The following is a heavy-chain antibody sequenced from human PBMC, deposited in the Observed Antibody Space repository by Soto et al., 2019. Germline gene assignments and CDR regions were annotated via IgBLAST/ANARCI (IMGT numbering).Heavy chain of an antibody. Sequence: GVSLRLSGTASGLTVGDYAMSWFRQAPGRGLVWGGFIRSKADGGTTEYAASVKGRFTVSRDDSKSIAYLQMTSPTTEDTAVYYCTRDENRIAVPGRAAFEIWGQRTMVT. V-gene: IGHV3-49*03. CDR2: IRSKADGGTT. J-gene: IGHJ3*02. CDR3: TRDENRIAVPGRAAFEI. CDR1: GLTVGDYA. D-gene: IGHD6-19*01.